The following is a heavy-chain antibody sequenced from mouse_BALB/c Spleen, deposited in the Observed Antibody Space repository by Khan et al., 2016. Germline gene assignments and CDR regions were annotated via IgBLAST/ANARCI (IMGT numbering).Heavy chain of an antibody. CDR3: TRSAYGNHPDYDMDY. CDR1: GYSFTRYW. J-gene: IGHJ4*01. CDR2: IHPSDSES. Sequence: QIQLVQSGTELVRPGASVKLSCKASGYSFTRYWMNWVKQRPGQGLEWIGMIHPSDSESRLNQKFKDKATLTVDNSSSIAYMQLSSLTSEDSAVYYCTRSAYGNHPDYDMDYWGQGTSVTVSS. D-gene: IGHD2-1*01. V-gene: IGHV1-61*01.